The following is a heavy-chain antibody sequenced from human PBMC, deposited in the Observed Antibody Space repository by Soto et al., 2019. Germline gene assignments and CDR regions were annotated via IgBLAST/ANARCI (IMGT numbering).Heavy chain of an antibody. CDR2: ISAYNGNT. CDR1: GYTFTSYG. J-gene: IGHJ4*02. CDR3: ARDGYYDSSGYRSDFDY. D-gene: IGHD3-22*01. V-gene: IGHV1-18*01. Sequence: QVQLVQSGAEVKKPGASVKVSCKASGYTFTSYGISWVRQAPGQGLEWMGWISAYNGNTNYAQKRQGRVTMTTDTSTSTAYMELRSLRSEDTAVYYCARDGYYDSSGYRSDFDYWGQGTLVTVSS.